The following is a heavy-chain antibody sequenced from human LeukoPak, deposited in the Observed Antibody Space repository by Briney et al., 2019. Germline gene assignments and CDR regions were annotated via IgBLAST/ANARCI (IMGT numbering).Heavy chain of an antibody. CDR2: ISAYSGNT. CDR3: ARARYSLAAADPYYYYYGMDV. J-gene: IGHJ6*02. D-gene: IGHD6-13*01. CDR1: GYTFTSYG. Sequence: ASVKVSCKASGYTFTSYGISWVRQAPGQGLEWMGWISAYSGNTNYAQKLQDRVTMTTDTSTSTAYMELRSLRSEDTAVYYCARARYSLAAADPYYYYYGMDVWGQGTTVTVSS. V-gene: IGHV1-18*01.